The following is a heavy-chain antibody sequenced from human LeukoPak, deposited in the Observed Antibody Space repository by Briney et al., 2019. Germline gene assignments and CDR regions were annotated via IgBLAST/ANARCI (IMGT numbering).Heavy chain of an antibody. CDR3: ARASWISTADAVC. J-gene: IGHJ4*02. CDR2: ISGSGGST. Sequence: GGSLRLSCAASGFTFSSYATSWVRQAPGKGLEWVSAISGSGGSTYYADSVKGRFTISRDNSKNTLYLQMNSLRAEDTAVYYCARASWISTADAVCWGQGTQVTVSS. CDR1: GFTFSSYA. V-gene: IGHV3-23*01. D-gene: IGHD2-2*03.